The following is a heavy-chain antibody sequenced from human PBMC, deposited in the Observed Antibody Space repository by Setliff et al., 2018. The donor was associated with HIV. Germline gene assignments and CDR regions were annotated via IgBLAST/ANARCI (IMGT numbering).Heavy chain of an antibody. D-gene: IGHD3-22*01. J-gene: IGHJ4*02. Sequence: SETLSLTCTVSGGSISTSSHSWGWIRQSPGKGLEWVGHINHSRSTFYNPSLKNRVTMSIDTSKTQYSLKLNSVTAADTAVYYCARLEYYSDGNGYLQFYFDYWGQGTLVTVSS. CDR1: GGSISTSSHS. V-gene: IGHV4-39*01. CDR3: ARLEYYSDGNGYLQFYFDY. CDR2: INHSRST.